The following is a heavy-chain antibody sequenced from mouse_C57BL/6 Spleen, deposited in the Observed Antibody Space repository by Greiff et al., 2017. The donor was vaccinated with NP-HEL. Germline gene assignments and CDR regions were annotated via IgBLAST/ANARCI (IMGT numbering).Heavy chain of an antibody. D-gene: IGHD1-1*01. J-gene: IGHJ1*03. CDR2: IRNKANGYTT. CDR1: GFTFTAYY. Sequence: EVKLMESGGGLVQPGGSLSLSCAASGFTFTAYYMSWVRQPPGKALEWLGFIRNKANGYTTEYSASVKGRFTISRDNSQSILYLQMNALRAEDSATYYCASLYYGSSYWYFDVWGTGTTVTVSS. V-gene: IGHV7-3*01. CDR3: ASLYYGSSYWYFDV.